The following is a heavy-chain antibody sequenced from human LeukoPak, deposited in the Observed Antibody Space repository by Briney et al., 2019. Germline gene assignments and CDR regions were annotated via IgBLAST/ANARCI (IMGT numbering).Heavy chain of an antibody. CDR1: GFSFSSFW. D-gene: IGHD2-15*01. J-gene: IGHJ4*02. Sequence: RSGGSLRLSCAASGFSFSSFWLSWVRQAPEKGLEWVANIKEDGSEKYYVDSVKSRFTISRDNAKKSLYLQMSSLRAEDTAVYYCAYSRSSLAAGYWGQGTPVTVSS. CDR3: AYSRSSLAAGY. CDR2: IKEDGSEK. V-gene: IGHV3-7*03.